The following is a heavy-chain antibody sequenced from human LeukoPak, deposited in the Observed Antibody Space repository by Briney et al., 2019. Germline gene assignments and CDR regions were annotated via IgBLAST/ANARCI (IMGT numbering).Heavy chain of an antibody. D-gene: IGHD2-15*01. CDR2: IDPNSGVT. V-gene: IGHV1-2*06. Sequence: SVKVSCKASGYTFTGYYIHWELQAPGQGLEWMGRIDPNSGVTNYAQKLAGRVTMTRDTSINTTYMELSRLRSYDTAVYYCAIAGGGSDAFDIWDQGTMVTVSS. J-gene: IGHJ3*02. CDR1: GYTFTGYY. CDR3: AIAGGGSDAFDI.